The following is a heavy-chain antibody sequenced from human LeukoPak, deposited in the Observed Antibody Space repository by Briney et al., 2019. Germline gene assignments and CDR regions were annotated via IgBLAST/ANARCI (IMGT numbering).Heavy chain of an antibody. CDR3: ARQGAQITIFGVVYNWFDL. D-gene: IGHD3-3*01. CDR1: GGSISSGGHY. V-gene: IGHV4-39*01. Sequence: HPSETLSLTCIVSGGSISSGGHYWGWIRQPPGKGLEWIGSIYYSGSTYYNPSLNSRVTIFIDTSKNQFSLKLSSVTAADTAVYYCARQGAQITIFGVVYNWFDLWGQGTLVTVSS. CDR2: IYYSGST. J-gene: IGHJ5*02.